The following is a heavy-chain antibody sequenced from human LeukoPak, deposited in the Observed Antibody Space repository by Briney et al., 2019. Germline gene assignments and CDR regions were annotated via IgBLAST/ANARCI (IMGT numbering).Heavy chain of an antibody. V-gene: IGHV4-34*01. Sequence: PSETLSLTCIVSGGSINSYYWSWIRQPPGKGLEWIGEINHSGSTNYNPSLKSRVTISVDKSKNQFSLKLSSVTAADTAVYYCARGRYYGSGLDYWGQGTLVTVSS. CDR2: INHSGST. CDR3: ARGRYYGSGLDY. D-gene: IGHD3-10*01. CDR1: GGSINSYY. J-gene: IGHJ4*02.